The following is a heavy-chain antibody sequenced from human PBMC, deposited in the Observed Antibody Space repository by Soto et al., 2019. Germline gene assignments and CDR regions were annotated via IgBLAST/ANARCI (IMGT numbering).Heavy chain of an antibody. CDR1: GGTFSSYV. CDR2: IIPIFGTA. D-gene: IGHD6-6*01. Sequence: QVQLVQSGAEVKKPGSSVKVSCKASGGTFSSYVISWVRQAPGQGLEWMGGIIPIFGTANYAQKFQGRVTITADESTSTAYMELSSLRSEDTAVYYCARGGYSSSRDYYYGMDVWGQGTTVTVSS. J-gene: IGHJ6*02. V-gene: IGHV1-69*01. CDR3: ARGGYSSSRDYYYGMDV.